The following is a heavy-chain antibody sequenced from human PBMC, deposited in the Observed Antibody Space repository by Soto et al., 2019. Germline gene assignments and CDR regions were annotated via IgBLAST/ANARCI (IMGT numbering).Heavy chain of an antibody. CDR2: IIPIFGTA. V-gene: IGHV1-69*13. Sequence: SVKVSCKASGGTFSSYAISWVRQAPGQGLEWMGGIIPIFGTANYAQKFQGRVTITADESTSTAYMELSSLRSEDTAVYYCARDTMVRGVIVLWRSYWGQGTLVTVSS. CDR1: GGTFSSYA. CDR3: ARDTMVRGVIVLWRSY. J-gene: IGHJ4*02. D-gene: IGHD3-10*01.